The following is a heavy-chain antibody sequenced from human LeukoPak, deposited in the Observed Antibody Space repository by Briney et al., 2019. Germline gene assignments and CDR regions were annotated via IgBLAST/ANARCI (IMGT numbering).Heavy chain of an antibody. CDR3: AKDQGIAVAGNVDY. CDR2: ISYDGSNK. J-gene: IGHJ4*02. D-gene: IGHD6-19*01. V-gene: IGHV3-30*18. Sequence: GGSLRLSCAASGFTFSSYGMHWVRQAPGKGLEWVAVISYDGSNKYYADSVKGRFTISRDNSKNTLYLQMNSLRAEDTAVYYCAKDQGIAVAGNVDYWGQGTLVTVSS. CDR1: GFTFSSYG.